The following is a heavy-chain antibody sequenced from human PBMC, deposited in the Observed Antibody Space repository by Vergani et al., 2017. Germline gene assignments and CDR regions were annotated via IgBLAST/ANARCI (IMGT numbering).Heavy chain of an antibody. J-gene: IGHJ5*02. CDR1: GGSLSGYY. CDR2: INQSGST. D-gene: IGHD3-10*01. V-gene: IGHV4-34*01. Sequence: QVQLQQWGAGLLKPSETLSLTCAVYGGSLSGYYWSWIRQPPGKGLEWIGEINQSGSTNYNPSLKRRVTISVDTSKNQFSLELSSATAAGAAVYYCARGGRVVRGVINWFDPWGQGTLVTVSS. CDR3: ARGGRVVRGVINWFDP.